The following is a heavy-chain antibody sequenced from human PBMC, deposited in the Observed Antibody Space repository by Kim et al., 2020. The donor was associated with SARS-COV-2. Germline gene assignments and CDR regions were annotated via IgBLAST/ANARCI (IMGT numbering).Heavy chain of an antibody. D-gene: IGHD1-26*01. CDR1: GFTFSNFW. Sequence: GGSLRLSCAASGFTFSNFWMSWVRQAPGKGLEWVANINQDGGEIYYVDSVKGRFTISRDNARNSLYLQMNDLRADDTAMYYCARDKVEGATYFDYWGQGTLVTVSS. CDR3: ARDKVEGATYFDY. V-gene: IGHV3-7*03. CDR2: INQDGGEI. J-gene: IGHJ4*02.